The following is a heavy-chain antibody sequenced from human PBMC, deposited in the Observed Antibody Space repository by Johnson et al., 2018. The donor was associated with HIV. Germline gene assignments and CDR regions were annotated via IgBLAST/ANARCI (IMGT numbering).Heavy chain of an antibody. CDR1: GFTFSSYG. V-gene: IGHV3-33*06. CDR3: AKPAGGGIAARNAFDI. J-gene: IGHJ3*02. D-gene: IGHD6-6*01. CDR2: IWYDGSSK. Sequence: QVQLVESGGGVVQPGRSLRLSCAASGFTFSSYGMHWVRQAPGKGLEWVAVIWYDGSSKYYADSVTGRFTISRDNSKNTLYLQMNSLRAEDTAVYHCAKPAGGGIAARNAFDIWGQGTMVTVSS.